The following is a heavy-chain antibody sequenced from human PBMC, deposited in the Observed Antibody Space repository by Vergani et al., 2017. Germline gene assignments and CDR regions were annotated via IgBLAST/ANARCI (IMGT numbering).Heavy chain of an antibody. D-gene: IGHD2-2*01. Sequence: QVQLVQSGAEVKKPGSSVKVSCKASGGTFNDYFMHWVRQAPGQGLECMGWINPNSGGTNYAQKFQGRVTMTRDTSISTAYMELSNLRSDDTAVYYCARVGTSSNCDCFDYWGQGTLVTVSS. J-gene: IGHJ4*02. CDR2: INPNSGGT. V-gene: IGHV1-2*02. CDR1: GGTFNDYF. CDR3: ARVGTSSNCDCFDY.